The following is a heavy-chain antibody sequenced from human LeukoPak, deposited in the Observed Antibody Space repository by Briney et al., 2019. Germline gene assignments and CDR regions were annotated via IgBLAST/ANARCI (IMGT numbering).Heavy chain of an antibody. V-gene: IGHV3-53*01. CDR1: GFTFSSYA. D-gene: IGHD3-10*01. CDR3: ARTPGGSGNFFDY. CDR2: IYSGGST. Sequence: GGSLRLSCAASGFTFSSYAMSWVRQAPGKGLEWVSIIYSGGSTYYADSVKGRFIISRDNSKNTLFLQMNSLRAEDTAVYYCARTPGGSGNFFDYWGQGTLVTVSS. J-gene: IGHJ4*02.